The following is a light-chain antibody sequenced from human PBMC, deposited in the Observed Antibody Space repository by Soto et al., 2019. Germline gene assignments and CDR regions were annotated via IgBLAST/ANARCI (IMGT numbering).Light chain of an antibody. V-gene: IGLV2-8*01. Sequence: QSALTQPPSASGSPGQSVTISCTGTSSDVGAYNYVSWYQQHPGKAPKLMIYEVNKRPSGVPDRFSGSKSGNTASLIVSGLQAEDEADYYCNSYAGSYADMKVFGGGTKLTVL. CDR3: NSYAGSYADMKV. CDR2: EVN. J-gene: IGLJ2*01. CDR1: SSDVGAYNY.